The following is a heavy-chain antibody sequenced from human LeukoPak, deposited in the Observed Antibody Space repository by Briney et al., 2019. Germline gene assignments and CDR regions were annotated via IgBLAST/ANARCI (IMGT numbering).Heavy chain of an antibody. J-gene: IGHJ4*02. CDR3: AREGRQWLIGIFDY. CDR2: ISYDGSNK. CDR1: GFTFSSYA. Sequence: GGSLRLSCAASGFTFSSYAMHGGRQAPGKGLEWVAVISYDGSNKYYADSVKGRFTISRDNSKNTLYLQMNSLRAEDTAVYYCAREGRQWLIGIFDYWGQGTLVTVSS. D-gene: IGHD6-19*01. V-gene: IGHV3-30-3*01.